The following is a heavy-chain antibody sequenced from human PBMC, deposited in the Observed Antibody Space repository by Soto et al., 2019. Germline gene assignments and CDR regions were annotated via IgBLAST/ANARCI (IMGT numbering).Heavy chain of an antibody. CDR1: GFTFSSYA. J-gene: IGHJ4*02. CDR2: ISGSGGST. D-gene: IGHD5-18*01. V-gene: IGHV3-23*01. CDR3: AKGGSAMVPNDY. Sequence: EVQVLESGGGLVQPGGSLRLSCAASGFTFSSYAMSWVRQAPGKGLEWVSAISGSGGSTYYADSVKGRFAISRDNSKNTLYLQMNSLRADDTAVYYCAKGGSAMVPNDYWGQGTLVTASS.